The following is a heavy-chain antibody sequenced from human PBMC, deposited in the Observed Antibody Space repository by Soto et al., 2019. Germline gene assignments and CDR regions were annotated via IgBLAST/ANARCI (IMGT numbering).Heavy chain of an antibody. D-gene: IGHD1-26*01. J-gene: IGHJ4*02. Sequence: EVQLLESGGGLVQPGGSLRLSCAASGFTFSSYAMRWVRQAPGKGLEWVSAISGSGGSTYYADSVKGRFTISRDNSKNTLNLRMNSMRAEDAAVYYCARRGSGSYDDYWGQGTLVTVSS. CDR2: ISGSGGST. CDR3: ARRGSGSYDDY. CDR1: GFTFSSYA. V-gene: IGHV3-23*01.